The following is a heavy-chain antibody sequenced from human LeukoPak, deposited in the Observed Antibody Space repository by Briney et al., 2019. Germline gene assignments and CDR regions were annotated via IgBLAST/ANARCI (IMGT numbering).Heavy chain of an antibody. Sequence: PGRSLRLSSAASGFTFSSYAMHWVRQAPGKGLEWVAVISYDGSNEYYADSVKGRFTISRDNSKNTVYLQMNSLRGEDTAVYYCARDRRYDILTGFSNFFDYWGQGTLVTVAS. CDR3: ARDRRYDILTGFSNFFDY. D-gene: IGHD3-9*01. CDR1: GFTFSSYA. CDR2: ISYDGSNE. J-gene: IGHJ4*02. V-gene: IGHV3-30-3*01.